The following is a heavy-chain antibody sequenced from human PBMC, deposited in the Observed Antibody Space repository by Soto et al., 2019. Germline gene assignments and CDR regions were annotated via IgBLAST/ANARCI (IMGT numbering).Heavy chain of an antibody. D-gene: IGHD1-7*01. CDR1: GGSISSYY. J-gene: IGHJ6*03. CDR3: ARDLKTVTTGYYYYYMAV. V-gene: IGHV4-59*01. Sequence: QVQLQESGPGLVKPSETLSLTCTVSGGSISSYYWSWIRQPPGKGLEWIGDIYYSGSTNYNPSLKSRVTISVDTSKNQFSLKLSSVTAADTAVYYCARDLKTVTTGYYYYYMAVWGKGTTVTVSS. CDR2: IYYSGST.